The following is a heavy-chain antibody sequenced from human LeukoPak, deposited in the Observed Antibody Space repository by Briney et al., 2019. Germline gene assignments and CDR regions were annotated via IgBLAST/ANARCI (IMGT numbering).Heavy chain of an antibody. CDR1: GYTLTELS. Sequence: ASVKVSCKVSGYTLTELSMHWVRQAPGKGLEWMGGFDPEDGETIYAQKFQGRVTVTEDTSTDTAYMELSSLRSEDTAVYYCATEAYSSSLNYYYMDVWGKGTTVTVSS. D-gene: IGHD6-13*01. CDR2: FDPEDGET. J-gene: IGHJ6*03. V-gene: IGHV1-24*01. CDR3: ATEAYSSSLNYYYMDV.